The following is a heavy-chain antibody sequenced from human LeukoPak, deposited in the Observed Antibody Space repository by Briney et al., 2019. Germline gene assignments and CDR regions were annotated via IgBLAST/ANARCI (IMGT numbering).Heavy chain of an antibody. D-gene: IGHD6-19*01. CDR3: ARGAVAGAYYGMDV. Sequence: GGSLRLSCAASGFTFSSYDMHWVRQATGKGLEWVSAIGTAGDTYYPGSVKGRFTISRENAKNSLYLQMNSLRAVDTAVYYCARGAVAGAYYGMDVWGQGTTVTVSS. V-gene: IGHV3-13*01. CDR2: IGTAGDT. J-gene: IGHJ6*02. CDR1: GFTFSSYD.